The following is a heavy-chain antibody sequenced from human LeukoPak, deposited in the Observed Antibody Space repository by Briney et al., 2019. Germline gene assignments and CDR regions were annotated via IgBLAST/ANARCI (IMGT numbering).Heavy chain of an antibody. CDR2: ISSSSSYI. CDR1: GFTFSSYS. Sequence: PGGSLRLSCAASGFTFSSYSMNLVRQAPGKGLEWVSSISSSSSYIYYADSVKGRFTISRDNAKNSLYLQMNSLRAEDTAVYYCARVYYDSSGYTHFDYWGQGTLVTVSS. CDR3: ARVYYDSSGYTHFDY. D-gene: IGHD3-22*01. J-gene: IGHJ4*02. V-gene: IGHV3-21*01.